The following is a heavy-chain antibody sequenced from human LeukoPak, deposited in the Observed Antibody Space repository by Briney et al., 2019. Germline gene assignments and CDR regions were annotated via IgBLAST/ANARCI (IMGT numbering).Heavy chain of an antibody. Sequence: GGSLRLSCAASGFTFSSYAMSWVRQAPGKGLEWVSGIRGSDGRTYYADSVKGRLTISRDSSKNTVYLQMNSLRAEDTAVYYCAKDRDDYGGNGWGFDYCGQGTLVTVSS. D-gene: IGHD4-23*01. J-gene: IGHJ4*02. CDR2: IRGSDGRT. V-gene: IGHV3-23*01. CDR3: AKDRDDYGGNGWGFDY. CDR1: GFTFSSYA.